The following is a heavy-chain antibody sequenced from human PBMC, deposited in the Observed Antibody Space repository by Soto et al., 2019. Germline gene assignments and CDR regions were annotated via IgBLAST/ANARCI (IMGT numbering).Heavy chain of an antibody. J-gene: IGHJ4*02. V-gene: IGHV1-18*01. CDR2: ISAHNGNT. CDR1: GYGFTTYG. Sequence: QVHLVQSGAEVKKPGASVKVSCKGSGYGFTTYGITWVRQAPGQGLEWMAWISAHNGNTNYAQKLQGRVTVTRDPSPSTASRELRSLSSDDTAVYYCARGRDGDYCGQGALVTVS. D-gene: IGHD6-6*01. CDR3: ARGRDGDY.